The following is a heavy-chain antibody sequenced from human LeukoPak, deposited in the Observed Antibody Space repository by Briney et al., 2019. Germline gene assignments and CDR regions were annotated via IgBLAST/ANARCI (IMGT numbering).Heavy chain of an antibody. V-gene: IGHV3-74*01. CDR2: INSDGSST. CDR3: AREDILTGSGAFDI. J-gene: IGHJ3*02. D-gene: IGHD3-9*01. CDR1: GFTLSSYW. Sequence: GGSLRLSCAASGFTLSSYWMHWVRQAPGTGLVWVSRINSDGSSTSYADSVKARFTIPRYNAKNTLYLQMNSLRAEDTAVYYCAREDILTGSGAFDIWGQGTMVTVSS.